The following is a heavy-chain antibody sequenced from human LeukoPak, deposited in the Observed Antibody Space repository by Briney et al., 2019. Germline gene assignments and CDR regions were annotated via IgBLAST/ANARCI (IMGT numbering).Heavy chain of an antibody. CDR3: ARDGEARDAFDI. J-gene: IGHJ3*02. V-gene: IGHV1-69*05. CDR2: IIPIFGTA. D-gene: IGHD2-21*01. CDR1: GGTFSSYA. Sequence: GASVKVSCKASGGTFSSYAISWVRQAPGQGLEWMGGIIPIFGTANYAQKFQGRVTITTDKSTSTAYMELSSLRSEDTAVYYCARDGEARDAFDIWGQGTMVTVSS.